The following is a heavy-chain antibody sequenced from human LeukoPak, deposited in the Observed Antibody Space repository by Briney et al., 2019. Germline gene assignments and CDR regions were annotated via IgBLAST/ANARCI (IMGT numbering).Heavy chain of an antibody. V-gene: IGHV3-48*03. CDR3: ARGLDY. Sequence: GGSLRLSCTASGFSFRNYEMNWVRQAPGKGLEWVSYISTRGTIYYADSVKGRFTISRDDAKNSLYLQMNSLRAGDTAVYYCARGLDYWGQGTLVTVSS. CDR2: ISTRGTI. CDR1: GFSFRNYE. J-gene: IGHJ4*02.